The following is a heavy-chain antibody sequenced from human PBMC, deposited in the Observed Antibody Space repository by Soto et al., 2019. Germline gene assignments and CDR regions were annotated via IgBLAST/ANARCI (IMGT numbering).Heavy chain of an antibody. J-gene: IGHJ6*02. V-gene: IGHV4-4*02. Sequence: QVQLQESGPGLVKPSGTLSLTCAVSGASISSDNRWTWVRQPPGEGLEWIGEISQSGTTKYNPSLASRVTISVDKSKNQFSLRVTSMTAADTAVYYCAKKVPAALRLYYFFGLDVWGQGTTVTVSS. CDR2: ISQSGTT. CDR3: AKKVPAALRLYYFFGLDV. CDR1: GASISSDNR. D-gene: IGHD2-15*01.